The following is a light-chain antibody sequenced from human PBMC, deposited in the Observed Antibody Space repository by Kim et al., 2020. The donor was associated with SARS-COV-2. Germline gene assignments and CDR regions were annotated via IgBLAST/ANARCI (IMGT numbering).Light chain of an antibody. CDR2: QDS. J-gene: IGLJ1*01. CDR3: QAWDSSTYV. CDR1: KLGDKY. Sequence: SYELTQPPSVSVSPGQTASITCSGDKLGDKYACWYQQKPGQSPVLVIYQDSNRPSGIPERFSGSNSGNTATLTISGTQAMDEADYYCQAWDSSTYVFGTGTKVTVL. V-gene: IGLV3-1*01.